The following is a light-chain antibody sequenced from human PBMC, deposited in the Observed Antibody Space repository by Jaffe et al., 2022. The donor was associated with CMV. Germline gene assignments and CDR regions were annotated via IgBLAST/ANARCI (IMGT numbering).Light chain of an antibody. CDR1: NLRSSY. J-gene: IGLJ3*02. V-gene: IGLV3-19*01. CDR3: NSRDSSGNHLV. Sequence: SSELTQDPAVSVALGQTVRITCQGDNLRSSYASWYQQEPGQAPILVIYGKNNRPSGIPDRFSGSSSGNTASLTITGAQAEDEADYYCNSRDSSGNHLVFGGGTRLTVL. CDR2: GKN.